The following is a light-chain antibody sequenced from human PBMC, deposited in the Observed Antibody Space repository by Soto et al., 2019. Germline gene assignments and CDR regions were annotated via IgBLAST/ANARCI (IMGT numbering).Light chain of an antibody. V-gene: IGKV3-20*01. J-gene: IGKJ4*01. CDR3: QQYGSSSPLT. Sequence: EIVLTQSPGTLSLSPGERATLSCRASQSVSSNYLAWYQQKPGQAPRLLMYGASSRANGIPDRFSGSGSGTEFTLTISRLEPEDFAVYYYQQYGSSSPLTFGGGTKVEIK. CDR2: GAS. CDR1: QSVSSNY.